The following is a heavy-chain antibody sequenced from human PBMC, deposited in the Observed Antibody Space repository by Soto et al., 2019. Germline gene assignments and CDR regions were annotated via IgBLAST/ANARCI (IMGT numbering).Heavy chain of an antibody. CDR1: GYTFTSYA. CDR3: ARDRELLWFGELLSLYYYYYGMDV. J-gene: IGHJ6*02. CDR2: INAGNGNT. Sequence: ASVKVSCKASGYTFTSYAMHWVRQAPGQRLEWMGWINAGNGNTKYSQKFQGRVTITRDTSASTAYMELSSLRSEDTAVYYCARDRELLWFGELLSLYYYYYGMDVWGQGTTVTVSS. D-gene: IGHD3-10*01. V-gene: IGHV1-3*01.